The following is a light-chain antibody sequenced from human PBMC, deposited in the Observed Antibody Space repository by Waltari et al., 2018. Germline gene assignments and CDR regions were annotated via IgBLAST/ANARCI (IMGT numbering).Light chain of an antibody. CDR3: QQYYSTPNT. CDR2: WAS. Sequence: DIVMTQSPDSLTLSLGERVTINCKSSQSVLYSSNNNNYLAWYQQKPGQPPKLLIYWASTRESGVPDRFSGSGSGTDFTLTISSLQAEDVAVYYCQQYYSTPNTFGQGTKLEIK. V-gene: IGKV4-1*01. J-gene: IGKJ2*01. CDR1: QSVLYSSNNNNY.